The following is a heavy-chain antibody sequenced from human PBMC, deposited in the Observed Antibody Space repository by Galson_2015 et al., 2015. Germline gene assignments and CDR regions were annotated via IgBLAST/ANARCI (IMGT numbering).Heavy chain of an antibody. D-gene: IGHD5-18*01. CDR2: ISNSSNYI. CDR1: GFTFSTYS. Sequence: SLRLSCAASGFTFSTYSMNWVRQAPGKGLEWVSSISNSSNYIHYADSAKGRFTVSRDNAKNSLYLQMNSLRAEDTAVYYCARGTTAMVHYSCSKMASCGHGTLVTVSS. CDR3: ARGTTAMVHYSCSKMAS. J-gene: IGHJ5*01. V-gene: IGHV3-21*01.